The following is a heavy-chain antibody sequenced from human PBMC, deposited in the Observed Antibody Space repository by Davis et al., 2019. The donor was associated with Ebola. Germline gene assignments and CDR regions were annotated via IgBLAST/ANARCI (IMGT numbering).Heavy chain of an antibody. CDR1: GGSVSNYY. D-gene: IGHD6-13*01. J-gene: IGHJ6*02. CDR2: IYYRGST. V-gene: IGHV4-59*02. Sequence: SETLSLTCTVSGGSVSNYYWSWIRQPPGKGLEWIGYIYYRGSTNYNPSLKSRVTISVDTSKNQFSLKLSSVTAADTAVYYCARGRRSSSHYYYYGMDVWGQGTTVTVSS. CDR3: ARGRRSSSHYYYYGMDV.